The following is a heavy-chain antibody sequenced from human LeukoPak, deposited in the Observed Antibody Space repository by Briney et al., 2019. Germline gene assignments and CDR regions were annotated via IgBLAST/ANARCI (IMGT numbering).Heavy chain of an antibody. J-gene: IGHJ5*01. CDR2: IIPIFGTE. V-gene: IGHV1-69*05. Sequence: GASVKVSCKASGGTLSSYAISWVRQAPGQGLEWMGGIIPIFGTENYAQKFQGRVTITTDESTSTAYMELSSLRSEDTAVYYCARARSPSSGYLLRDHNWFDPWGQGTLVTVSS. CDR1: GGTLSSYA. D-gene: IGHD3-22*01. CDR3: ARARSPSSGYLLRDHNWFDP.